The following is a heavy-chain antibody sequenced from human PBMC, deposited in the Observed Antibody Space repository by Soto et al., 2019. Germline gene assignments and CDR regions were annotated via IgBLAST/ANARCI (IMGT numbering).Heavy chain of an antibody. CDR2: IIPIFGTA. D-gene: IGHD6-6*01. CDR3: ARDVYRIAARGGFDY. V-gene: IGHV1-69*13. CDR1: GGTFSSYA. Sequence: SVKVSCKASGGTFSSYAISWVRQAPGQGLEWMGGIIPIFGTANYAQKFQGRVTITADESTSTAYMELSSLRSEDTAVYYCARDVYRIAARGGFDYWGQGTLVTVSS. J-gene: IGHJ4*02.